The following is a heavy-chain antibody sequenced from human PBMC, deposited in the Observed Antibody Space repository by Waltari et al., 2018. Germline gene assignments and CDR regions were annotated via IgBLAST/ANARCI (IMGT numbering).Heavy chain of an antibody. CDR3: GRPGVVSEGAYRPDDF. CDR1: EIAFGSRW. J-gene: IGHJ4*01. D-gene: IGHD3-16*01. V-gene: IGHV3-7*01. CDR2: IWADGSQT. Sequence: QVVESGGGAVQPGGSLRLSCVASEIAFGSRWLSWVRPVPGAGVEWVGQIWADGSQTNDVASVKGRFVISRDNAKKSLNLQMDSLRPEDTAVYYCGRPGVVSEGAYRPDDFWGHGIVVSVSS.